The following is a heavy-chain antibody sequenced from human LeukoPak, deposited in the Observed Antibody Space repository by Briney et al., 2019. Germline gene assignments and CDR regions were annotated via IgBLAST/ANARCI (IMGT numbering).Heavy chain of an antibody. CDR3: ARDMGSSWYYFDY. CDR2: IKTDGSTT. CDR1: GFVFSTYW. D-gene: IGHD6-13*01. V-gene: IGHV3-74*01. J-gene: IGHJ4*02. Sequence: GGSLRLSCAGSGFVFSTYWMHWVRQAPGKGLAWVSRIKTDGSTTYYADSVKGRFTVSRDNAKNTLYLQMNSLRAEDTAVYYCARDMGSSWYYFDYWGQGTLVTVSS.